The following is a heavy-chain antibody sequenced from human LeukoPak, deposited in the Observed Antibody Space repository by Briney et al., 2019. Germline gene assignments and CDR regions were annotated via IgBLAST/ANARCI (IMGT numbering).Heavy chain of an antibody. D-gene: IGHD5-18*01. J-gene: IGHJ4*02. Sequence: GGSLRLSCAASGFTFDDYAMHWVRQAPGKGLEWVSAISGSGSSTYYADSVKGRFTISRDNSKNTLYLQMNSLRAEDTALYYCAKGRRGYAYGATVDYWGQGTLVTVSS. CDR3: AKGRRGYAYGATVDY. CDR1: GFTFDDYA. CDR2: ISGSGSST. V-gene: IGHV3-23*01.